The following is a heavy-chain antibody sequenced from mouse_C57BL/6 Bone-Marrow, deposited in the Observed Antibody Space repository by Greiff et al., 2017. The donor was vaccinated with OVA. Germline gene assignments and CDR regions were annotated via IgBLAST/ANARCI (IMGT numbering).Heavy chain of an antibody. Sequence: VQLQQPGAELVIPGASVKLSCKASGYTFTSYWMHWVKQRPGQGLEWIGEIDPSDSYTNYNQKFKGKSTLTVDKSSSTAYMQLSSLTSEDSAVYYCARGDGRVSDYWGQGTTLTVSS. J-gene: IGHJ2*01. CDR2: IDPSDSYT. CDR3: ARGDGRVSDY. CDR1: GYTFTSYW. V-gene: IGHV1-69*01.